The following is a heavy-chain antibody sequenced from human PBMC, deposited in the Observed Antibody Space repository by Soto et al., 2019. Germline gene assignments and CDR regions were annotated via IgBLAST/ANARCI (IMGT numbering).Heavy chain of an antibody. CDR3: ATDIRYSGSGTTPY. D-gene: IGHD3-10*01. Sequence: EVQLVESGGGLVQPGRSLRLSCAASGFTLAEYGMHWVRQVPGKGLEWVAGISWNSDNIAYADSVRGRFIISRDNAKNSLFLQMNSLRAEDTAFYYCATDIRYSGSGTTPYWGQGTLVTVSS. CDR1: GFTLAEYG. CDR2: ISWNSDNI. J-gene: IGHJ4*02. V-gene: IGHV3-9*01.